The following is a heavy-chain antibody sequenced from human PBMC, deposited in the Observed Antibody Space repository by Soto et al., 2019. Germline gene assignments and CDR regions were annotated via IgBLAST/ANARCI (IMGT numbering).Heavy chain of an antibody. J-gene: IGHJ6*02. CDR3: AREAAVLYFDATIAYGMDV. D-gene: IGHD3-9*01. CDR2: ISYSGST. V-gene: IGHV4-59*01. Sequence: PSETLSLTCTVSVGSLSSYFWSWMRQPPGKGLEWIGHISYSGSTNYNSSLKSRVSMSVDTSKNQVSLKLSSVTAADTAMYYCAREAAVLYFDATIAYGMDVWAQRTALPVSS. CDR1: VGSLSSYF.